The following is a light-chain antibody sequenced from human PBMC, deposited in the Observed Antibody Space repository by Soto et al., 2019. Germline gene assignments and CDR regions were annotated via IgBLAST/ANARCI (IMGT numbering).Light chain of an antibody. CDR3: QQSYSTPGT. CDR1: QSISSY. J-gene: IGKJ3*01. CDR2: AAS. V-gene: IGKV1-39*01. Sequence: DIQMTQSPSSLSASVGDRVTITCRASQSISSYLNWYQQKPGKAPKLLIYAASSLQSGVPSRFSGSGSGTDFTLTISSLQPEDFATYYCQQSYSTPGTFGPGNQVDIK.